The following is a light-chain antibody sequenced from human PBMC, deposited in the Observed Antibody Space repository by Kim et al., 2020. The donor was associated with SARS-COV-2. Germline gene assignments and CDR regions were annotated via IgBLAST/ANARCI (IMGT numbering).Light chain of an antibody. J-gene: IGKJ1*01. V-gene: IGKV3-20*01. CDR3: QQYGSSHWT. CDR2: GAS. CDR1: QSVTSSY. Sequence: SPGERATPSCRASQSVTSSYLAWYQQKPGQAPRLLIYGASSRATRIPDRFSGSGSGTDFSLTISRLEPEDFAVYYCQQYGSSHWTFGQGTKVDIK.